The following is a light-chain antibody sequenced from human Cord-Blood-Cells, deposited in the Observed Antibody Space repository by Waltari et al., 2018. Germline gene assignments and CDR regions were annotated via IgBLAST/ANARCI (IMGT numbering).Light chain of an antibody. CDR3: CSYAGSSTWV. Sequence: QSALTQPASVSGSPGQSITISCTGTSSDVGSYNLVSWYQKHPGKAPKLMIYGGSKRASGVSNRFSGSKSGNTASLTISGLQAEDEADYYCCSYAGSSTWVFGGGTKLTVL. V-gene: IGLV2-23*01. CDR2: GGS. J-gene: IGLJ3*02. CDR1: SSDVGSYNL.